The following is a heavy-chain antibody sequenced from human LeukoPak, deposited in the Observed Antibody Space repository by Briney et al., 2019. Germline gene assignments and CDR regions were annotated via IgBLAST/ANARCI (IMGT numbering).Heavy chain of an antibody. J-gene: IGHJ4*02. V-gene: IGHV3-23*01. CDR3: AKSRAGDPSFIRNFDY. Sequence: GGSLRLSCAASGFTFSSYAMSWVRQAPGKGLEWVSAISGSGGSTYYADSVKGRVTISRDNSKNTLYLQMNSLRAEDTAVYHCAKSRAGDPSFIRNFDYWGQGTLVTVSS. CDR1: GFTFSSYA. CDR2: ISGSGGST. D-gene: IGHD2-21*02.